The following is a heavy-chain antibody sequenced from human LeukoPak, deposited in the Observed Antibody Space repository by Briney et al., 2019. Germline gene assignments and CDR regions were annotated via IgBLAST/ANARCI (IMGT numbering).Heavy chain of an antibody. Sequence: GETLRLSCAASGFTFSSYAMSWVRQAPGKGLEWVSAISGSGGSTYYADSVKGRFTISRDNSKNTLYLQMNSLRAEDTAVYYCARDTFSGWPTFDYWGQGTLVTVSS. V-gene: IGHV3-23*01. J-gene: IGHJ4*02. D-gene: IGHD6-19*01. CDR3: ARDTFSGWPTFDY. CDR1: GFTFSSYA. CDR2: ISGSGGST.